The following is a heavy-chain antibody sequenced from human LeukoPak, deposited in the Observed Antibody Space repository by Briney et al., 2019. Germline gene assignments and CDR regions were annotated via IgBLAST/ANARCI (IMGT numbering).Heavy chain of an antibody. V-gene: IGHV1-46*01. CDR1: GYTFTSYY. Sequence: GASVKVSCKASGYTFTSYYMHWVRQAPGQGLEWMGIINPSGGSTSYAQKFQGRVTMTRDTSTSTVYMELSSLRAEDTAVYYCAKFNAGYCSSTSCYPPGLFDYWGQGTLVTVSS. J-gene: IGHJ4*02. CDR2: INPSGGST. D-gene: IGHD2-2*01. CDR3: AKFNAGYCSSTSCYPPGLFDY.